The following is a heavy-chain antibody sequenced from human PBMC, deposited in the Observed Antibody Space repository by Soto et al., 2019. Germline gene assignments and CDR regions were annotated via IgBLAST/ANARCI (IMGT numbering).Heavy chain of an antibody. Sequence: GGSLRLSCAASGFTFSSYAMSWVRQAPGKGLEWVSAISGSGGSTYYADSVKGRFTISRDNSKNTLYLQMNSLRAEDTAVYYCATEPIYYNDGSGYYPLGHWGQGTLVTVSS. J-gene: IGHJ4*02. D-gene: IGHD3-22*01. CDR1: GFTFSSYA. V-gene: IGHV3-23*01. CDR3: ATEPIYYNDGSGYYPLGH. CDR2: ISGSGGST.